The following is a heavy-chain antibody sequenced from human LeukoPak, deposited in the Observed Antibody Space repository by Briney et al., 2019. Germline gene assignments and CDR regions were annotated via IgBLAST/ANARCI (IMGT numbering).Heavy chain of an antibody. CDR2: INSDGSST. CDR1: GFTFSSYW. J-gene: IGHJ4*02. D-gene: IGHD3-22*01. CDR3: ARAIYDSSGYYYFSPYYFDY. Sequence: GGSLRLSCAASGFTFSSYWMHWVRQAPGKGLVWVSRINSDGSSTSYADSVKGRFTISRDNAKNTLYLQMYSLRAEDTAVYYCARAIYDSSGYYYFSPYYFDYWGQGTLVTVSS. V-gene: IGHV3-74*01.